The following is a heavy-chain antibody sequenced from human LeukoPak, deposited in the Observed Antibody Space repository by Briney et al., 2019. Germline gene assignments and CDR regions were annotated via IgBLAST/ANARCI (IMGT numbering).Heavy chain of an antibody. CDR1: GGSISSYY. CDR2: IYYSGST. CDR3: ASLLRYFDWLSPPDY. V-gene: IGHV4-59*08. D-gene: IGHD3-9*01. Sequence: SETLSLTCTVSGGSISSYYWSWIRQPPGKGLEWIGYIYYSGSTNYNPSLKSRVTISVDTSKNQFSLKLSSATAADTAVYYCASLLRYFDWLSPPDYWGQGTLVTVSS. J-gene: IGHJ4*02.